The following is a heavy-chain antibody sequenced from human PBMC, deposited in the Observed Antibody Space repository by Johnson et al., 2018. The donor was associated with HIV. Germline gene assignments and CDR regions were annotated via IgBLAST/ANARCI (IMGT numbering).Heavy chain of an antibody. CDR2: ISWNSGSI. CDR1: GFTFDDYA. J-gene: IGHJ3*02. CDR3: AGYSSSWYDAFDI. D-gene: IGHD6-13*01. V-gene: IGHV3-9*01. Sequence: VQLVESGGGLVQPGRSLRLSCAASGFTFDDYAMHWVRQAPGQGLEWVSGISWNSGSIGYADSVKGRFTISRDNAKNSLYLQMNSLRAEDTALYYCAGYSSSWYDAFDIWGQGTMVTVSS.